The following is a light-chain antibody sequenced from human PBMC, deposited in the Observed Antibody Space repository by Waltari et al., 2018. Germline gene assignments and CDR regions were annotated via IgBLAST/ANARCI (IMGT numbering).Light chain of an antibody. CDR3: QTGGHGTWV. Sequence: QLVLTQSPSASASLGASVKLTCTLSSGYSSNTIAWHQQQPQKGPRYLMKVNSDGSHSKGDEIPDRFSGSSSGAERYLTISSLQSEDEADYYCQTGGHGTWVFGGGTKLTVL. V-gene: IGLV4-69*01. CDR2: VNSDGSH. CDR1: SGYSSNT. J-gene: IGLJ3*02.